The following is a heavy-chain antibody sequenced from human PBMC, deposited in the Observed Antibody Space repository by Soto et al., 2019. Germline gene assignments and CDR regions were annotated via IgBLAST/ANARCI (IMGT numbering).Heavy chain of an antibody. Sequence: SETLSLTCTVSGDSISSYSWSWIRQPPGKGLEWIGNIHYNGNTKYSPSLKSRVTSTAHLRWNSLKASDTAIYYCARPEIPTRSDDYPYPFDHWGQGTLVSVSS. CDR1: GDSISSYS. J-gene: IGHJ4*02. V-gene: IGHV4-59*01. CDR3: RSDDYPYPFDH. D-gene: IGHD3-16*01. CDR2: IHYNGNT.